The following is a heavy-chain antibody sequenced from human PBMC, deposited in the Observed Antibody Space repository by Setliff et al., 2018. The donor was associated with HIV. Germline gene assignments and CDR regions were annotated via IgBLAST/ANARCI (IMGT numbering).Heavy chain of an antibody. CDR1: GGSISSGRYS. J-gene: IGHJ3*02. CDR3: AREVDVVTTSDAFDI. D-gene: IGHD2-21*02. V-gene: IGHV4-30-2*05. Sequence: SETLSLTCAVSGGSISSGRYSWSWIRQPPGKGLEWIGYMYEGDSTNYNPSLKSRVTISVDMSKNQFSLKLTSVTAADTAVYYCAREVDVVTTSDAFDIWGQGTMVTVSS. CDR2: MYEGDST.